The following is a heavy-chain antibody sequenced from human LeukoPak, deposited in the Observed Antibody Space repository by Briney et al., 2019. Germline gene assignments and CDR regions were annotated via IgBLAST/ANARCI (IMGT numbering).Heavy chain of an antibody. CDR3: ARWGDYDVLTGYYVSDY. CDR2: ITGSGGNT. J-gene: IGHJ4*02. CDR1: GFTFSNYA. V-gene: IGHV3-23*01. D-gene: IGHD3-9*01. Sequence: GGSLRLSCAASGFTFSNYAMSWVRQAPGKGLEWVSAITGSGGNTYYADSVKGRFTISRDNSKNTVFLQMNSLRAEDTAVYYCARWGDYDVLTGYYVSDYWGQGTLVTVSS.